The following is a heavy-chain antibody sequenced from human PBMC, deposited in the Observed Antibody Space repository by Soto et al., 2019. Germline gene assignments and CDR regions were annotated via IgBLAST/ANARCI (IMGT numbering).Heavy chain of an antibody. CDR2: ISGYNGNT. J-gene: IGHJ4*02. CDR3: AREGYGSSRIIDY. Sequence: ASVKVSCKASGYTFTTYAIHWVRQAPGQRLEWMGWISGYNGNTNYAQKLQGRVTMTTDTSTSTAYMELGSLRSDDTAVYYCAREGYGSSRIIDYWGQGTLVTVSS. V-gene: IGHV1-18*01. CDR1: GYTFTTYA. D-gene: IGHD6-13*01.